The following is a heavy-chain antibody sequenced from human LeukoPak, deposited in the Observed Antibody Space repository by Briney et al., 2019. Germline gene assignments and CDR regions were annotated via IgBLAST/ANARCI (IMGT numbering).Heavy chain of an antibody. D-gene: IGHD3-9*01. V-gene: IGHV3-33*01. CDR2: IWYDGNNK. CDR3: ARSTSSEYDIYHFDY. CDR1: GFTFSSYG. Sequence: TGGSLRLSCAASGFTFSSYGMHWVRQAPGKGLESVAVIWYDGNNKYYADSVKGRFTISRDNSKNTLYLQMNRLRAEDTAVYYCARSTSSEYDIYHFDYWGQGTLVTVSS. J-gene: IGHJ4*02.